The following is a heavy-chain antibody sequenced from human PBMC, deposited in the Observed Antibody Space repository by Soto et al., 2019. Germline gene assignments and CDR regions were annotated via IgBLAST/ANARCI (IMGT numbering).Heavy chain of an antibody. CDR1: GFTFTTYA. D-gene: IGHD6-19*01. J-gene: IGHJ4*02. Sequence: GGSLSLSCSASGFTFTTYAMHWVRQTPGKGLEYVSAISYDGARTYYADSAKGRFFISRDNRKNILYLQMTSLRPEDTALYYCVKVYGSGWSPFDFWGPGTQVTVSS. CDR2: ISYDGART. V-gene: IGHV3-64D*08. CDR3: VKVYGSGWSPFDF.